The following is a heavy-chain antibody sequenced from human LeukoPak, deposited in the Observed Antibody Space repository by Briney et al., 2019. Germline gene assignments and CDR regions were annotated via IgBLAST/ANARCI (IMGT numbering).Heavy chain of an antibody. J-gene: IGHJ4*02. CDR3: AKDADIVVVVAASGYFDY. D-gene: IGHD2-15*01. CDR1: GFTFSSYG. V-gene: IGHV3-33*06. CDR2: IWYDGSNK. Sequence: GRSLRLSCAASGFTFSSYGMHWVRQAPGKGLEWVAVIWYDGSNKYYADSVKGRFTISRDNSKNTLYLQMNSLRAEDTAVYYCAKDADIVVVVAASGYFDYWGQGTLVTVSS.